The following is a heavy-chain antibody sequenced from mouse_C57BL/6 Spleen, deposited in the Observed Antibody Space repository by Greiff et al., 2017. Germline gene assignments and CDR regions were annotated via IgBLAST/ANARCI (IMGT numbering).Heavy chain of an antibody. CDR3: WVCIYGDEKRSPVFDY. Sequence: VQLQQPGAELVKPGASVKMSCKASGYTFTSYWITWVKQRPGQGLEWIGDIYPGSGSTNYNEKFKSKATLTVDTPSSTAYMQLSSLTSEDAAVYYCWVCIYGDEKRSPVFDYWGKGTTLTVAA. J-gene: IGHJ2*01. V-gene: IGHV1-55*01. CDR2: IYPGSGST. CDR1: GYTFTSYW. D-gene: IGHD2-13*01.